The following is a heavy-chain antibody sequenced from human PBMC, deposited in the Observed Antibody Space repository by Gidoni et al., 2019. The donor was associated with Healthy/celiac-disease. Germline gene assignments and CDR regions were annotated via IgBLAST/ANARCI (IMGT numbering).Heavy chain of an antibody. J-gene: IGHJ5*02. Sequence: EVQLLESGGGLVQPGGSLRLSCAASGFPFSSYAMSRVRQAPGKGLELVSAISGSGGSTYYADSVKGRFTISRDNSKNTLYLQMNSLRAEDTAVYYYAKTQTRGCSGGSCYSRWFDPWGQGTLVTVSS. CDR2: ISGSGGST. D-gene: IGHD2-15*01. V-gene: IGHV3-23*01. CDR1: GFPFSSYA. CDR3: AKTQTRGCSGGSCYSRWFDP.